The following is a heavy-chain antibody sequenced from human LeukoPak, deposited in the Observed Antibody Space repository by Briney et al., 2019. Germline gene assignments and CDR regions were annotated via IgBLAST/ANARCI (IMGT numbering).Heavy chain of an antibody. D-gene: IGHD5-12*01. V-gene: IGHV3-23*01. CDR1: GFTFSSYA. CDR3: AKRVRYSGYGRIDY. Sequence: GGSLRLSCAASGFTFSSYAMSWVRQAPGKGLEWVSAISGSGGSTYYADSVKGRFTISRDSSKNTLYLQMNSLRAEDTAVYYCAKRVRYSGYGRIDYWGQGTLVTVSS. CDR2: ISGSGGST. J-gene: IGHJ4*02.